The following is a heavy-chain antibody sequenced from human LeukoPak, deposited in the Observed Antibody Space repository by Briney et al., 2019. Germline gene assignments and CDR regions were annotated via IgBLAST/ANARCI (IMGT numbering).Heavy chain of an antibody. Sequence: GGSLRLSCAASGFTFSSYGMQWVRQAPGKALEWVAFIRYDGSNKYYADSVKGRFTISSDNSQNTLYLQMNSLRAEDLAVYYCAKDAPECELLPRYFDLCGRGSLVTVSS. CDR1: GFTFSSYG. CDR3: AKDAPECELLPRYFDL. D-gene: IGHD1-26*01. CDR2: IRYDGSNK. J-gene: IGHJ2*01. V-gene: IGHV3-30*02.